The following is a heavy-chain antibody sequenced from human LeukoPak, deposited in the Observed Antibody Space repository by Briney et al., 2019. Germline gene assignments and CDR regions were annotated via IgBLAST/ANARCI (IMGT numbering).Heavy chain of an antibody. CDR3: ARHDSVGGINWFDP. Sequence: PSQTLSLTCTVSDGSISSGGYYWNWIRQHPGKGLECIGYIYYSGSTYYNPSLKSRVTISADTSKNQFSLKLYSVTAADTAVYYCARHDSVGGINWFDPWGQGTLVTVSS. J-gene: IGHJ5*02. CDR1: DGSISSGGYY. CDR2: IYYSGST. V-gene: IGHV4-31*03. D-gene: IGHD3-16*01.